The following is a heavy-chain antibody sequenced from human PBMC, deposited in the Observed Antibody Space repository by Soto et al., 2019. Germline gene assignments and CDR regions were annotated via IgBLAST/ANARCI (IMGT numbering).Heavy chain of an antibody. CDR1: GYSFTSYW. CDR2: IYPGDSDT. J-gene: IGHJ6*02. D-gene: IGHD6-13*01. V-gene: IGHV5-51*01. CDR3: ARHKRGSSWGSIYYYYYGMEV. Sequence: GESLKISCKGSGYSFTSYWIGWVRQMPGKGLEWMGIIYPGDSDTRYSPSFQGQVTISADKSISTAYLQWSSLKASDTAMYYCARHKRGSSWGSIYYYYYGMEVWGQGTTVTVSS.